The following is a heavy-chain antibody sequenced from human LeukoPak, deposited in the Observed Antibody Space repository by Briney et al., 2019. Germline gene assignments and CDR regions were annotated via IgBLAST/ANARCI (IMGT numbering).Heavy chain of an antibody. J-gene: IGHJ3*02. D-gene: IGHD2-15*01. Sequence: GGSLRLSCVASGSSFTSYWMSWVRQAPGKGLEFVANINQDAGTTNYVDSVKGRFTISRDNAENSLYLQMSSLRAEDTALYYCARDPGWSSFDIWGQGIMVTASS. CDR2: INQDAGTT. V-gene: IGHV3-7*01. CDR3: ARDPGWSSFDI. CDR1: GSSFTSYW.